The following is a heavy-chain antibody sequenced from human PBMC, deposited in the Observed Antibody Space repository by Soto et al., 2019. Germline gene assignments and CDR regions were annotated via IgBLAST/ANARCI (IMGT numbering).Heavy chain of an antibody. D-gene: IGHD2-15*01. CDR3: ARGYCSGGSCYYGMDV. Sequence: ASVKVSCKASGYTFTGYYMHWVRQAPGQGLEWMGWINPNSGGTNYAQKFQGWVTMTRDTSISTAYMELSRLRSDDTAVYYCARGYCSGGSCYYGMDVCGQRTTVTVSS. CDR2: INPNSGGT. J-gene: IGHJ6*02. V-gene: IGHV1-2*04. CDR1: GYTFTGYY.